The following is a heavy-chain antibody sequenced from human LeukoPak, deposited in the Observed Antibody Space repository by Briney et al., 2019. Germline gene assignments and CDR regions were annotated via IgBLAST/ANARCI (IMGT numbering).Heavy chain of an antibody. V-gene: IGHV1-8*03. CDR2: MNPNSGNT. Sequence: ASVKVSCKASGYTFTSYDINWVRQATGQGLEWMGWMNPNSGNTGYAQKFQGRVTITRNTSISTAYMELSSLRSDDTAVYYCARDRGAAALPGYWGQGTLVTVSS. CDR1: GYTFTSYD. D-gene: IGHD6-13*01. J-gene: IGHJ4*02. CDR3: ARDRGAAALPGY.